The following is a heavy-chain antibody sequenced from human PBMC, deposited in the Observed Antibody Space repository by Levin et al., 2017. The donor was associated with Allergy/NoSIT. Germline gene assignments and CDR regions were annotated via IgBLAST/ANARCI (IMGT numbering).Heavy chain of an antibody. CDR3: ATHRPSSGTLYYFDY. V-gene: IGHV4-39*01. CDR2: IFHSGNT. CDR1: GASISSSHFY. D-gene: IGHD1-1*01. Sequence: SSETLSLTCAVSGASISSSHFYWGWIRQPPGKGPEWIGSIFHSGNTYYNPSLKSRVTISVDTSKNQFSLRLSSVTAADTAVYYCATHRPSSGTLYYFDYWGQGTLVTVSS. J-gene: IGHJ4*02.